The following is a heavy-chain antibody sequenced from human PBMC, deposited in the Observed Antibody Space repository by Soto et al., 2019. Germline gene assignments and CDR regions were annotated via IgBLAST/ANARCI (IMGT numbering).Heavy chain of an antibody. J-gene: IGHJ4*02. V-gene: IGHV3-53*01. Sequence: GGSLRLSCAASGFTVSSNYMSWVRQAPGKGLEWVSVIYSGGSTYYADSVKGRFTISRDNSKNTLYLQMNSLRAEDTAVYYCAKGQGSSWYEIXYWGQGTLVTVSS. CDR3: AKGQGSSWYEIXY. CDR2: IYSGGST. CDR1: GFTVSSNY. D-gene: IGHD6-13*01.